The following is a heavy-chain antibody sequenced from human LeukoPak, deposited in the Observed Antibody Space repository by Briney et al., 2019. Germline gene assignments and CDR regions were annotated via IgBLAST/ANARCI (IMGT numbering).Heavy chain of an antibody. CDR3: ARSTPSIAALDY. Sequence: SETLSLTCTVSGGSISSSSYYWGWIRQPPGKGLEWIGSIYYSGSTYYNPSLKSRVTISVDTSKNQFSLKLSSVTAADTAVYYCARSTPSIAALDYWGQGTLVTVSS. CDR1: GGSISSSSYY. J-gene: IGHJ4*02. D-gene: IGHD6-6*01. V-gene: IGHV4-39*07. CDR2: IYYSGST.